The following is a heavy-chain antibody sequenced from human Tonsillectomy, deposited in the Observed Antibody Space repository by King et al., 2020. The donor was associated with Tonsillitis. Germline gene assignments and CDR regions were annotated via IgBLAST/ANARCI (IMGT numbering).Heavy chain of an antibody. D-gene: IGHD1-26*01. Sequence: QLVQSGAEVKKPGASVKVSCKISGYTLTKLSINWVRQAPGKGLEWVGGFDPEDGATHTAQNFQGRVTMTLDTSTDTAYLDLRRLRSDDTAVYYCTRSGTFDYWGQGTLVTVSS. V-gene: IGHV1-24*01. J-gene: IGHJ4*02. CDR3: TRSGTFDY. CDR2: FDPEDGAT. CDR1: GYTLTKLS.